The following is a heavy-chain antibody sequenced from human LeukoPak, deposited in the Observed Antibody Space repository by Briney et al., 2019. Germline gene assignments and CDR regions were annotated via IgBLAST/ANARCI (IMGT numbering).Heavy chain of an antibody. Sequence: GGSLRLSCAASGFTVSSKYISWVRQAPGKGLEWVSVIYDGGSADYADSVKGRFTISRDNSKSKVYLQMNSLRVEDTAVYYCAREASYSGSWWYFDHWSQGTLVTVSS. D-gene: IGHD6-13*01. CDR3: AREASYSGSWWYFDH. CDR2: IYDGGSA. V-gene: IGHV3-66*01. J-gene: IGHJ4*02. CDR1: GFTVSSKY.